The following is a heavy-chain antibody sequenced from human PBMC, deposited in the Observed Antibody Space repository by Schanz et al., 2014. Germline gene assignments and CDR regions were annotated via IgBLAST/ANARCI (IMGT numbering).Heavy chain of an antibody. CDR2: ISSSGSYI. Sequence: EVHLVESGGGLVKRGGSLRLSCAASGFTISSYSMNWVRQAPGKGLEWVSSISSSGSYIHYADSVKGRFTISRDNAKNTLYLQMNSLRAEDTAVYYCAREQIMAAAGRVDYWGHGTLVTVSS. CDR1: GFTISSYS. CDR3: AREQIMAAAGRVDY. V-gene: IGHV3-21*04. D-gene: IGHD6-13*01. J-gene: IGHJ4*01.